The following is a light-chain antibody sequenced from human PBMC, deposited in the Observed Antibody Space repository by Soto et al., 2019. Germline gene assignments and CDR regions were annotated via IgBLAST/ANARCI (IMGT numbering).Light chain of an antibody. CDR3: QKYYSAPET. V-gene: IGKV4-1*01. Sequence: DIVMTQSPDSLAVSLGERASINCKSSQSVLYSSNNKNNLAWYQQKPGQPPKLLIFWASTRDSGVPDRFSGSGSGTDFTRTISGLQAEDVAVYYCQKYYSAPETFGQGTRVEIK. CDR2: WAS. J-gene: IGKJ1*01. CDR1: QSVLYSSNNKNN.